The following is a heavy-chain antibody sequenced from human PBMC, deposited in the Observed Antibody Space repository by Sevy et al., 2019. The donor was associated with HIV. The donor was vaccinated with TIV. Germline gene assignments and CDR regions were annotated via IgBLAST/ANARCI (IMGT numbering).Heavy chain of an antibody. D-gene: IGHD3-22*01. Sequence: GGSLRLSCAASGFTFSTYNMNWVRQAPGKGLEWVSSITDSSNYIYHADSVKGRFTISRDNAKNSLYLQMNSLRAEDTAVYFCARDRRTLNYYGSSGYNYYFDYWGQGTVVTVSS. J-gene: IGHJ4*02. CDR3: ARDRRTLNYYGSSGYNYYFDY. CDR1: GFTFSTYN. CDR2: ITDSSNYI. V-gene: IGHV3-21*01.